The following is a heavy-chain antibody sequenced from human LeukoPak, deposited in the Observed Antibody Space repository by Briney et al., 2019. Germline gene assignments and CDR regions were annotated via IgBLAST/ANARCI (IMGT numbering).Heavy chain of an antibody. J-gene: IGHJ6*02. D-gene: IGHD6-13*01. V-gene: IGHV1-69*04. CDR3: ARAHAGNYYYYYGMDV. Sequence: GASVKVSCKASGGTFSSYAISWVRQAPGQGLERMGRIISILGIANYAQKFQGRVTITADKSTSTAYMELSSLRSEDTAVYYCARAHAGNYYYYYGMDVWGQGTTVTVSS. CDR2: IISILGIA. CDR1: GGTFSSYA.